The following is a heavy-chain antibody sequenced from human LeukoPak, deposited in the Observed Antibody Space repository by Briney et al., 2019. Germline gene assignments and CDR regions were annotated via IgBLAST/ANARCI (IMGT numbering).Heavy chain of an antibody. Sequence: GDSLKISCQGSGYTFTRHWIGWVRQMPGKGLEWMGIIYPRDSDTRYNPSFQGQVTISVDRSISTAYLQWSSLTASDTAMYYCGTDFIVGIAERRLNAFDIWGQGTLVTVSA. CDR3: GTDFIVGIAERRLNAFDI. CDR1: GYTFTRHW. J-gene: IGHJ3*02. CDR2: IYPRDSDT. D-gene: IGHD1-26*01. V-gene: IGHV5-51*01.